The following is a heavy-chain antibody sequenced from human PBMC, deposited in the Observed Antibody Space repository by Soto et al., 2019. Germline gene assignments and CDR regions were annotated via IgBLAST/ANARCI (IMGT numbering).Heavy chain of an antibody. Sequence: EVQLVESGGGLGQPGRSLRLSCAASGFTFDDYAMHWVRQAPGKGLEWVSGISWNSGSIGYADSVKGRFTISRDNAKNSLYLQMNSLRSEDTALYYCAKDIRVGSGWYIFDYWGQGTLVTVSS. D-gene: IGHD6-19*01. CDR2: ISWNSGSI. CDR3: AKDIRVGSGWYIFDY. V-gene: IGHV3-9*01. J-gene: IGHJ4*02. CDR1: GFTFDDYA.